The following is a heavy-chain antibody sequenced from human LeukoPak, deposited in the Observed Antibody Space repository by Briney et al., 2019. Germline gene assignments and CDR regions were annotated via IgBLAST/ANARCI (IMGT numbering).Heavy chain of an antibody. CDR2: IFCGST. V-gene: IGHV4-39*07. CDR1: GASITGSGYY. D-gene: IGHD4-17*01. Sequence: SETLSLTCTVSGASITGSGYYWGWIRLPPGKGLEWIGSIFCGSTYYNPSLKSRVTISEDTSKNQFSLKLSSVTAADTAVYYCARSATVTTGYFDYWGQGTLVTVSS. CDR3: ARSATVTTGYFDY. J-gene: IGHJ4*02.